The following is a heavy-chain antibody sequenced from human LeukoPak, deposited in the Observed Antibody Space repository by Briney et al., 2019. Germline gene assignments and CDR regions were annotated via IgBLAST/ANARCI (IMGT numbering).Heavy chain of an antibody. D-gene: IGHD6-19*01. CDR1: GFTFSSYW. CDR3: AREFIAVAGFYYGMDV. Sequence: GGSLRLSCAASGFTFSSYWMHWVRQAPGKGLVWVSRINSDGSSTSYADSVKGRFTISRDNAKNTLYLQMNSLRAEDTAVYYCAREFIAVAGFYYGMDVWGQGTTVTVSS. CDR2: INSDGSST. V-gene: IGHV3-74*01. J-gene: IGHJ6*02.